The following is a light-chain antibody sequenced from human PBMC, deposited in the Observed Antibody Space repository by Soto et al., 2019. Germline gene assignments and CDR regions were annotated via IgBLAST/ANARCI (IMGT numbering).Light chain of an antibody. CDR1: SSDVGGYNL. CDR2: EVS. CDR3: CSYAGSSTLV. J-gene: IGLJ2*01. Sequence: QSALTQPASVSGSPGQSITISCTGTSSDVGGYNLVSWYQQHPGKAPKLMIYEVSKRPSGVSNRFSGSKSGNTASLTISGFQAEDEADYYCCSYAGSSTLVFGGGTKVTVL. V-gene: IGLV2-23*02.